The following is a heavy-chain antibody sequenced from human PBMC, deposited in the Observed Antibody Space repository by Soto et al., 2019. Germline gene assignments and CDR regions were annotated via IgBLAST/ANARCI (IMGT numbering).Heavy chain of an antibody. CDR2: ISTDGSVT. J-gene: IGHJ4*02. D-gene: IGHD1-26*01. CDR3: AKDGSHNFDY. V-gene: IGHV3-74*01. Sequence: PGGSLRLSCAASGLTFSSYWMHWVRQAPGKGLVWVSRISTDGSVTTYADSVKGRFTISRDNAKNTLYLQMNSLRAEDTAVYYCAKDGSHNFDYWGQGTLVTVSS. CDR1: GLTFSSYW.